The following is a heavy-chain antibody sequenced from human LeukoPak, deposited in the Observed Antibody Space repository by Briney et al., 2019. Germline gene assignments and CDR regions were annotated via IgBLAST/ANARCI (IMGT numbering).Heavy chain of an antibody. D-gene: IGHD6-13*01. CDR3: ARRIAAAGLDA. CDR2: IYYSGST. J-gene: IGHJ5*02. CDR1: GGPISSSSYY. V-gene: IGHV4-39*01. Sequence: SETLSLPCTVSGGPISSSSYYWGWLPQPPGKGLEWIGSIYYSGSTYYNPSLKRRVTISVDTSKNQFSLKLSSVTAADTAVYYCARRIAAAGLDAWGQGTLVTVSS.